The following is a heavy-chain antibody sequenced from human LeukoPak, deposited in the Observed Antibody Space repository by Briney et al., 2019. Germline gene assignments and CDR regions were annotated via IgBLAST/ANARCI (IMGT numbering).Heavy chain of an antibody. J-gene: IGHJ6*02. V-gene: IGHV3-33*08. D-gene: IGHD3-22*01. Sequence: PGGSLRLSCAASGFTFSSYWMSWVRQAPGKGLEWVAVIWYDGSNKYYADSVKGRFTISRDNSKNTLYLQMNSLRAEDTAVYYCARDRNYYDSSSLDVWGQGTTVTVSS. CDR1: GFTFSSYW. CDR2: IWYDGSNK. CDR3: ARDRNYYDSSSLDV.